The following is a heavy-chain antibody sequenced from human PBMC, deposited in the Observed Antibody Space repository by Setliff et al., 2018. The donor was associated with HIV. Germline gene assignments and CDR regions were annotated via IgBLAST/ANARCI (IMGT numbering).Heavy chain of an antibody. CDR1: GGSVSGYY. CDR3: ASYCSGGSCHSAEYFQH. CDR2: INHSGST. D-gene: IGHD2-15*01. V-gene: IGHV4-34*01. J-gene: IGHJ1*01. Sequence: SETLSLTCAVYGGSVSGYYWSWIRQPPGKGLEWIGEINHSGSTNYNPSLKSRVTISVDTSKNQFSLKLSSVTAADTAVYYCASYCSGGSCHSAEYFQHWGQGTLVTVSS.